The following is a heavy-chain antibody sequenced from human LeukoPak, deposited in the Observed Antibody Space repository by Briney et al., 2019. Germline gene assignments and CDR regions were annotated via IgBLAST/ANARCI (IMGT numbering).Heavy chain of an antibody. CDR3: ARDSDDSGYY. V-gene: IGHV4-61*01. CDR2: ISYSGST. CDR1: GGSISIGSYY. D-gene: IGHD1-26*01. J-gene: IGHJ4*02. Sequence: SETLSLTCTVSGGSISIGSYYWSWVRQPPGKGLQWIGYISYSGSTNYNPSLKSRVNISIDTSKNQFSLKLSSVTAADTAVYYCARDSDDSGYYWGQGTLVTVSS.